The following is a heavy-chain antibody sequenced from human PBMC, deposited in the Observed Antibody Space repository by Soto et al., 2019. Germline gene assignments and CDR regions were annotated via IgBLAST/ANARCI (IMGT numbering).Heavy chain of an antibody. CDR1: GGSISSGAYY. J-gene: IGHJ4*02. CDR2: IYYNGRT. D-gene: IGHD2-15*01. V-gene: IGHV4-31*03. Sequence: QVQLQESGPGLVKPSQTLSLTCTVSGGSISSGAYYWTWIRQHPGKGLEWIAYIYYNGRTSYNPSLKSRFAISIDTSKNQFSLKLSSVTAADTAVYYCARTPSDCLGGRCYLPDYWGQGTLVTASS. CDR3: ARTPSDCLGGRCYLPDY.